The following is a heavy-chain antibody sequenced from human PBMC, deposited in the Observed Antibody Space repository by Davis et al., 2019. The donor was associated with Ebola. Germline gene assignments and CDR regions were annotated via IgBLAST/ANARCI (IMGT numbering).Heavy chain of an antibody. CDR2: IYWDDGK. J-gene: IGHJ5*02. V-gene: IGHV2-5*02. CDR1: GFSLSTTGVG. CDR3: AHSPAAAGTFDP. D-gene: IGHD6-13*01. Sequence: SGPTLVKPPQTLMLTCTFSGFSLSTTGVGVGWIRQPPGKALEWLALIYWDDGKRYSPSLKTRLTITKDTSKNQVVLTMTNMDPVDTATYYCAHSPAAAGTFDPWGQGTLVTVSS.